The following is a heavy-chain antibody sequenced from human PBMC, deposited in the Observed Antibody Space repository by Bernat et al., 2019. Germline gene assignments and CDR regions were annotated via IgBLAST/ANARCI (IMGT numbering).Heavy chain of an antibody. CDR1: GFTFSSYS. Sequence: EVQLVASGGGLVQPGGSLRFSCAASGFTFSSYSMNWVRQAPGKGLEWVSYISSSSSTIYYADSVKGRFTISRDNAKNSLYLQMNSLRAEDTAVYYCARDMGIAAAGAFDYLGQGTLVTVSS. CDR2: ISSSSSTI. V-gene: IGHV3-48*01. D-gene: IGHD6-13*01. CDR3: ARDMGIAAAGAFDY. J-gene: IGHJ4*02.